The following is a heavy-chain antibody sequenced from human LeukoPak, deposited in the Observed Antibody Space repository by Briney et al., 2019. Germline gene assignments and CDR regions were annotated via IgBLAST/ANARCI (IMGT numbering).Heavy chain of an antibody. CDR2: INWSGGST. D-gene: IGHD2-2*01. J-gene: IGHJ4*02. CDR3: ARAPITSPFYFDY. V-gene: IGHV3-20*04. CDR1: GFAFDEHG. Sequence: GGSLRFSCTASGFAFDEHGMSWVRQVPGKGLEWVSGINWSGGSTGYADPLRGRFTISRDNAKNSLYLQMDSLRAEDTALYYCARAPITSPFYFDYWGQGTLVTVSS.